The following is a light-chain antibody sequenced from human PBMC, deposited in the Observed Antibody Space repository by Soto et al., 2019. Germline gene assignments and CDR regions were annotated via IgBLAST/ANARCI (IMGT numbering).Light chain of an antibody. Sequence: EVLMTQSPATLSVSPGERATLSCRASQSVSGKLAWYQQKPGQAPRLLIYDASTRATGIPARFSVSGSVTEFTLTISSLQSEYFAVHYCQHSNNCPWTVGQGTKV. CDR1: QSVSGK. CDR2: DAS. V-gene: IGKV3-15*01. CDR3: QHSNNCPWT. J-gene: IGKJ1*01.